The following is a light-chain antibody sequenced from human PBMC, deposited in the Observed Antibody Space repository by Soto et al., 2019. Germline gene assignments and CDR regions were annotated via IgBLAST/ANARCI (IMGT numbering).Light chain of an antibody. J-gene: IGKJ3*01. V-gene: IGKV3-15*01. Sequence: EIVMTQSPATLSVSPVERATLSCRASQSVSGNLAWYQQKPGQAPRLLIYAASTRATGIPARFSGSGSGTEFTLTISSLQSADFAVYYCQQYNNWPPITFGPGTKVDIK. CDR2: AAS. CDR1: QSVSGN. CDR3: QQYNNWPPIT.